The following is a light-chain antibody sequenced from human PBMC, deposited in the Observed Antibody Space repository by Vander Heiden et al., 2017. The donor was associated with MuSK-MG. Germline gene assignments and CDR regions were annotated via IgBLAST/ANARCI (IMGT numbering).Light chain of an antibody. CDR2: INN. CDR1: SSNIGSNY. J-gene: IGLJ2*01. Sequence: QSVLTQPPSASGTPGQRVTISCSGSSSNIGSNYVYWYQQLPGTAPKLLIVINNQRPSGVPDRFSCSNSGTSASLAISGLRSEDEADDDWSASADSMSGRGVFGGGTKLTVL. CDR3: SASADSMSGRGV. V-gene: IGLV1-47*02.